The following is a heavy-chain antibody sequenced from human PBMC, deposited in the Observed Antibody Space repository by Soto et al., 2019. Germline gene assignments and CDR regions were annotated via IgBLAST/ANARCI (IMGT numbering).Heavy chain of an antibody. CDR3: ARHQYQPTQYYYYGMDV. Sequence: PSETLSLTCTVSGDSISAYSWSWVRQPPGKGLEWIGYIYYSGSTNYNPSLKSRVTISVDTSKNQFSLKLSSVTAADTAVYYCARHQYQPTQYYYYGMDVWGQGTTVTVSS. CDR2: IYYSGST. D-gene: IGHD2-2*01. V-gene: IGHV4-59*08. J-gene: IGHJ6*02. CDR1: GDSISAYS.